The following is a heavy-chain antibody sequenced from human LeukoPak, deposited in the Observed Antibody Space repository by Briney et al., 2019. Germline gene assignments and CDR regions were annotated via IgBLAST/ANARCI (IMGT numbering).Heavy chain of an antibody. CDR1: GGSISSGGFY. CDR3: AKSRGSSGFS. D-gene: IGHD3-22*01. V-gene: IGHV4-31*03. Sequence: SQTLSLTCSVSGGSISSGGFYWSWTRQHPGKGLEYIGYIYYTGNTYYNPSLKSRVTISLDTSKNQFSLKLNSVTAADTAVYYCAKSRGSSGFSWGQGTLVTVSS. CDR2: IYYTGNT. J-gene: IGHJ5*02.